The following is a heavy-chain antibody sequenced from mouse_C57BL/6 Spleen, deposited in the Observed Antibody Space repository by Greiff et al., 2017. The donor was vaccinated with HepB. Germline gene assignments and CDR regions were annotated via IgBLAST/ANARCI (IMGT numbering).Heavy chain of an antibody. J-gene: IGHJ4*01. CDR2: ISSGSSTI. V-gene: IGHV5-17*01. CDR3: AREGIGYYGSSYGAMDY. CDR1: GFTFSDYG. D-gene: IGHD1-1*01. Sequence: EVKLVESGGGLVKPGGSLKLSCAASGFTFSDYGMHWVRQAPEKGLEWVAYISSGSSTIYYADTVKGRFTISRDNAKNTLFLQMTSLRSEDTAMYYCAREGIGYYGSSYGAMDYWGQGTSVTVSS.